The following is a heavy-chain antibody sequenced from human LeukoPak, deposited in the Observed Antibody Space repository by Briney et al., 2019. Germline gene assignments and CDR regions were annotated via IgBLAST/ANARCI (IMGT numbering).Heavy chain of an antibody. J-gene: IGHJ4*02. V-gene: IGHV5-51*01. CDR2: IYPGDSDT. CDR1: GCNFANYW. Sequence: GESLKISCRGSGCNFANYWIARVRQMPGKGLEWMGVIYPGDSDTRYSPSFQGQVTISADKSISTAYLQWSSLKASDTAMFYCARRTLSTEYFDYWGQGTLATVSS. CDR3: ARRTLSTEYFDY.